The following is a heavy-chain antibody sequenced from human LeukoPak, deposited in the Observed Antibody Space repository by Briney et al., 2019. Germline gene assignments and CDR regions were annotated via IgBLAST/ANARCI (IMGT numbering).Heavy chain of an antibody. CDR1: GASIISYY. CDR3: ARGAPGGNDYGDY. J-gene: IGHJ4*02. Sequence: SETLSLTCTVSGASIISYYWSWIRQPPGKGLEWIGYIFHSGSTNYNPSLKSRVTISVDTSKNQLTLKLSSVTAADTAVYYCARGAPGGNDYGDYWGQGTLVTVSS. V-gene: IGHV4-59*01. CDR2: IFHSGST.